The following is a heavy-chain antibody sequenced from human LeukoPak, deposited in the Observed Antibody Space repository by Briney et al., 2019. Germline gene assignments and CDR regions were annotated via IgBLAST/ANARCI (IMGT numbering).Heavy chain of an antibody. J-gene: IGHJ4*02. Sequence: GGSLRLSCAASGFTFSSYAMSWVRQAPGKGLEWLSAISGSGGSTYYADSVKGRFTISRDNSKNTLYLQMNSLRAEDTAVYYCAKAQWELHFYFDYWGQGTLVTVSS. V-gene: IGHV3-23*01. CDR3: AKAQWELHFYFDY. CDR2: ISGSGGST. D-gene: IGHD1-26*01. CDR1: GFTFSSYA.